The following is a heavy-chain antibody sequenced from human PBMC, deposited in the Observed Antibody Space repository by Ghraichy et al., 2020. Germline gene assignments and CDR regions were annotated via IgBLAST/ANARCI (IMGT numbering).Heavy chain of an antibody. J-gene: IGHJ3*02. CDR3: TTLSTSGI. D-gene: IGHD1-1*01. Sequence: GGSLRLSCAASGFTFSNSWMHWVRQAPGKGLVWVSRINSDGSDTSYADSVKGRFTISRDNAKNTLYLQMNSLRAEDTAVYYCTTLSTSGIWGQGTKVTVSS. CDR1: GFTFSNSW. V-gene: IGHV3-74*01. CDR2: INSDGSDT.